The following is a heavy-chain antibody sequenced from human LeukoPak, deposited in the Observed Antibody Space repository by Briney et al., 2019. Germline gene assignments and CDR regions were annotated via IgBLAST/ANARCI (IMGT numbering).Heavy chain of an antibody. D-gene: IGHD4-17*01. CDR1: GFTFSDYY. V-gene: IGHV3-11*05. CDR3: AKGLRSSDY. Sequence: GGSLRLSCAASGFTFSDYYMSWIRQAPGKGLERVSYISGGSRYTYYADSVKGRFTISRDNSKNTLYLQLNILRAEDTAVYYCAKGLRSSDYWGQRTLVTVSS. J-gene: IGHJ4*02. CDR2: ISGGSRYT.